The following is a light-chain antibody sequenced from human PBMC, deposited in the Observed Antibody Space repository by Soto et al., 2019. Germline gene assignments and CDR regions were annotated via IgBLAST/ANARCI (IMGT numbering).Light chain of an antibody. J-gene: IGKJ1*01. CDR1: QGIRND. Sequence: AIQMTQSPSSLSASVGDRVTITCRASQGIRNDLNWYQQKPGKAPKLLIYAASSLQSGVPSKFSGSGSGTDFTLTIRSLQPEDFATYYCLQDYNYPRTFGQGTKVEIK. V-gene: IGKV1-6*01. CDR2: AAS. CDR3: LQDYNYPRT.